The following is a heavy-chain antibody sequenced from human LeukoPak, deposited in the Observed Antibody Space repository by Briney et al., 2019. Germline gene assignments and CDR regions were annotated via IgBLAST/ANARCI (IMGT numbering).Heavy chain of an antibody. CDR2: IHYSGST. D-gene: IGHD3-3*01. Sequence: SQTLSLTCTVSTGSISSDGYYWSWIRQPPGKGLEWIGYIHYSGSTFYNPSLKSRITISVDTPKNQFSLRLSSVTAADTAVYYCAREGRDLWSGSRGWLDPWGQGTLVTVSS. J-gene: IGHJ5*02. CDR3: AREGRDLWSGSRGWLDP. V-gene: IGHV4-30-4*01. CDR1: TGSISSDGYY.